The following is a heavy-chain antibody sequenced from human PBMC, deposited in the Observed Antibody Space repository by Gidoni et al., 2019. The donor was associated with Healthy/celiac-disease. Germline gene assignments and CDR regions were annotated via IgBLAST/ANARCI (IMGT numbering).Heavy chain of an antibody. CDR1: GFTFSRHA. Sequence: EVQLLEPGGGLVQPGGSLRLSCAASGFTFSRHAMSWVRQAPGKGLEWVSAISGSGGSTYYADSVKGRFTISRDNSKNTLYLQMNSLRAEDTAVYYCAKEEVVITTLARPYFDYWGQGTLVTVSS. CDR3: AKEEVVITTLARPYFDY. D-gene: IGHD3-22*01. V-gene: IGHV3-23*01. CDR2: ISGSGGST. J-gene: IGHJ4*02.